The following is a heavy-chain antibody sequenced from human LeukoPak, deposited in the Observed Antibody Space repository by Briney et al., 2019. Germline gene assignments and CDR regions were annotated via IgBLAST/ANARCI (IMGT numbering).Heavy chain of an antibody. J-gene: IGHJ1*01. Sequence: NSGGSLRLSCAASGFTFSDYYMSWIRQAPGKGLEWVSYISSSGSTIYYADSVKGRFTISRDNAKNSLYPQMNSLRAEDTAVYYCARDDHFPNLYPSPEGYFQHWGQGTLVTVSS. V-gene: IGHV3-11*04. CDR1: GFTFSDYY. CDR2: ISSSGSTI. CDR3: ARDDHFPNLYPSPEGYFQH. D-gene: IGHD1-14*01.